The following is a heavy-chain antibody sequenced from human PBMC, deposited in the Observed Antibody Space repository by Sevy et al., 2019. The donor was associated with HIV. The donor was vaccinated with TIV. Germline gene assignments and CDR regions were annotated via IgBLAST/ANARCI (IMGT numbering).Heavy chain of an antibody. CDR3: TTASWSQEDYYNY. J-gene: IGHJ4*02. Sequence: GGSLRLSCAASGFTFSNAWMSWVRQAPGKGLEWVGRIKGKIYDGTIDYAAPVKGRFSISRDDSKNTLYLQMNSLKTEDTVVYYCTTASWSQEDYYNYWGQGTLVTVSS. CDR2: IKGKIYDGTI. D-gene: IGHD6-13*01. CDR1: GFTFSNAW. V-gene: IGHV3-15*01.